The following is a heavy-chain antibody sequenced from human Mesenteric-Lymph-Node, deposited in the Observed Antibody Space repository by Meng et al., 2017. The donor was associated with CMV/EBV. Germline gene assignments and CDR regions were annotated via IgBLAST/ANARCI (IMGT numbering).Heavy chain of an antibody. CDR3: AGGIAAAGSRWFDP. Sequence: QVHLVHSGAEVKKPGSSVKVSCKASGGTFSSYTISWVRQAPGQGLEWMGRIIPILGIANYAQKFQGRVTITAGKSTSTAYMELSSLRSEDTAVYYCAGGIAAAGSRWFDPWGQGTLVTVSS. J-gene: IGHJ5*02. V-gene: IGHV1-69*02. CDR1: GGTFSSYT. D-gene: IGHD6-13*01. CDR2: IIPILGIA.